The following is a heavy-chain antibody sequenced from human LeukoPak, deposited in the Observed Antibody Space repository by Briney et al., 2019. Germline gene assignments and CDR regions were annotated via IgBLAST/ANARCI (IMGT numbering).Heavy chain of an antibody. V-gene: IGHV3-30*04. CDR2: ISYDGSNK. CDR1: GFTFSTYT. Sequence: GGSLRLPCAASGFTFSTYTMHWVRQAPGKGLQWVAVISYDGSNKYYADSVKGRFTISRDNSKSTLYLQMNSLRAEDTAVYYCARDLATVTTGAGIDYWGQGTLVTVSS. J-gene: IGHJ4*02. D-gene: IGHD4-17*01. CDR3: ARDLATVTTGAGIDY.